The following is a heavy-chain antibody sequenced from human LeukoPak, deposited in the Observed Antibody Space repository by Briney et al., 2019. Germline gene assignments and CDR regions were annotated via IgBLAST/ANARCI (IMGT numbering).Heavy chain of an antibody. CDR3: ARTQGGSTYYDFWSGYYNFDY. CDR2: IYHSGST. V-gene: IGHV4-38-2*01. D-gene: IGHD3-3*01. J-gene: IGHJ4*02. CDR1: GYAISSGYY. Sequence: SETLSLTCVVSGYAISSGYYWGWIRQPPGKGLEWIGSIYHSGSTYYNPSLKSRVTISVDTSKNQFSLKLSSVTAADTAVYYCARTQGGSTYYDFWSGYYNFDYWGQGTLVTVSS.